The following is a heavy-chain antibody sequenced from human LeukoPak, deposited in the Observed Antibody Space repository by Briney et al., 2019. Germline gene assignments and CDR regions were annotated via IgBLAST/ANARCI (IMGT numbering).Heavy chain of an antibody. J-gene: IGHJ5*02. CDR2: IYTSGST. CDR3: ARHLHSDGSGSYLNWFDP. CDR1: GYSISSGYY. D-gene: IGHD3-10*01. Sequence: SETLSLTCTVSGYSISSGYYWGWIRQPPGKGLEWIGYIYTSGSTNYNPSLKSRVIISAETSKNQFSLRLRSVTAADTAVYYCARHLHSDGSGSYLNWFDPWGPGTLVTVSS. V-gene: IGHV4-38-2*02.